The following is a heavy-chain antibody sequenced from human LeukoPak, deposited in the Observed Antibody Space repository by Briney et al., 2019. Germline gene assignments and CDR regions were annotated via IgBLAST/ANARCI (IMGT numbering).Heavy chain of an antibody. J-gene: IGHJ4*02. Sequence: GASVKVSCKASGYTFTSYGISWVRQAPGQGLEWMGWISAYNGNTNYAQKLQGRVTMTTDTSTSTAYMELRSLRSDDTAVYYCARGETVLRFLKWLSHFDYWGQGTLVTVSS. CDR1: GYTFTSYG. V-gene: IGHV1-18*01. CDR3: ARGETVLRFLKWLSHFDY. D-gene: IGHD3-3*01. CDR2: ISAYNGNT.